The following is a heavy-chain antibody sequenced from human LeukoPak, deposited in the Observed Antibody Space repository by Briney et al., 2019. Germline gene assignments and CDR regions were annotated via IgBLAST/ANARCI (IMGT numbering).Heavy chain of an antibody. V-gene: IGHV4-39*01. CDR1: GGSISSSSYS. CDR3: ARRSTRGSSYYYGMDV. CDR2: IYYSGST. D-gene: IGHD2-15*01. Sequence: SETLSLTCTVSGGSISSSSYSWGWIRQPPGQGLEWIGSIYYSGSTYYNPSLKSRVTISVDTSKNQFSLKLSSVTAADTAVYYCARRSTRGSSYYYGMDVWGQGTTVTVSS. J-gene: IGHJ6*02.